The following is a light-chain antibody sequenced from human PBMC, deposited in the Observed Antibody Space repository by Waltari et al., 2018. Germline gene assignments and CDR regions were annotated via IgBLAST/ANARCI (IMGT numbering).Light chain of an antibody. CDR2: GAS. V-gene: IGKV1-12*01. J-gene: IGKJ4*01. CDR3: QQANSFPLT. CDR1: QAIRDW. Sequence: DIQMTQSPSSVSASVGDRVTITCRASQAIRDWLVWYQQKPGRAPKLLMYGASTLRSGVPSRFSGSGSGTDFTLTIDSLQPEDFATYFCQQANSFPLTFGGGTKV.